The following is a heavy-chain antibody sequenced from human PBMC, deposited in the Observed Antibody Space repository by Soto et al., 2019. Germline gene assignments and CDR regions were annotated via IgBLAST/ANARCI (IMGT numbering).Heavy chain of an antibody. Sequence: KTSETLSLTCTVPGGSIRSSHWWSWVRQPPGKGLERIGEIYHSGSTNLDPSLKSRVTLSVDKSKNQFSLKLTSVTAADTAVYYCARDKATVGGYNLYDPWGQGILVTVSS. CDR1: GGSIRSSHW. V-gene: IGHV4-4*02. CDR3: ARDKATVGGYNLYDP. J-gene: IGHJ5*02. D-gene: IGHD3-16*01. CDR2: IYHSGST.